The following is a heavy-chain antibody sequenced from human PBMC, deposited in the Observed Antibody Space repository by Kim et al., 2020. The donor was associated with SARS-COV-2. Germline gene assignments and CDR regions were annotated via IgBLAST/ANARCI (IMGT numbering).Heavy chain of an antibody. CDR3: AREYGSGSYYGVWYYGMDV. CDR1: GGSISSGGYY. Sequence: SETLSLTCTVSGGSISSGGYYWSWIRQHPGKGLEWIGYIYYSGSTYYNPSLKSRVTISVDTSKNQFSLKLSSVTAADTAVYYCAREYGSGSYYGVWYYGMDVWGQGTTVTVSS. J-gene: IGHJ6*02. D-gene: IGHD3-10*01. V-gene: IGHV4-31*03. CDR2: IYYSGST.